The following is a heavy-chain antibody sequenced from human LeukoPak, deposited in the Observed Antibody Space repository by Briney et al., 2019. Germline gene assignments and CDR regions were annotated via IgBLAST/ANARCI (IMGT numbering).Heavy chain of an antibody. Sequence: PGGSLRLSCAASGFTFSSYWMSWVRQAPGKGLEWVANINQDGREKYYVGSVKGRFTISRDNAKNSLYLQMNSLRAEDTAVYYCARDGPYQLPPWGQGTLVTASS. CDR2: INQDGREK. CDR3: ARDGPYQLPP. J-gene: IGHJ5*02. V-gene: IGHV3-7*01. CDR1: GFTFSSYW. D-gene: IGHD2-2*01.